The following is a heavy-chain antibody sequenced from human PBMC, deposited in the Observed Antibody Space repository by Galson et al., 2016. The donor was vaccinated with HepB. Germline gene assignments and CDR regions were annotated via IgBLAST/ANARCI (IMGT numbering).Heavy chain of an antibody. CDR1: GFTFSSYG. V-gene: IGHV3-64*01. Sequence: SLRLSCAGSGFTFSSYGIHWVRQAPGKGLEYVSSISGNGQYTYYRNSVKVRFTISRDNTNNTVHLQMGSLRPEDMAVYYCAHLDADEVNFWGQGTLVTVSS. D-gene: IGHD3/OR15-3a*01. CDR3: AHLDADEVNF. J-gene: IGHJ4*02. CDR2: ISGNGQYT.